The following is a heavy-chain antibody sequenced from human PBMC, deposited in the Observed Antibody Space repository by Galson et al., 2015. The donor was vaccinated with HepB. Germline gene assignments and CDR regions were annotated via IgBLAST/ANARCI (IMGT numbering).Heavy chain of an antibody. CDR3: AKAIPYWYLDL. CDR1: GFTFGSFD. V-gene: IGHV3-23*05. Sequence: SLRLSCAASGFTFGSFDMNWVRQAPGKGLEWVSSISKSGTGSTYADSVRGRFAISRDSSKNTLFLQMNSLRAEDTAVYYCAKAIPYWYLDLWGRGTLVTVSS. J-gene: IGHJ2*01. CDR2: ISKSGTGS.